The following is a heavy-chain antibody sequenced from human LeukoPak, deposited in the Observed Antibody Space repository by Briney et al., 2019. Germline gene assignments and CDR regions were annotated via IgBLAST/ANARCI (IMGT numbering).Heavy chain of an antibody. Sequence: GGSLRLSCAASGFTFSSYEMNWVRQAPGKGLEWVSYISSSGSTIYYADSVKGRFTISRDNAKNSLYLQMNSLRAEDTAVYYCARMNYCSSTSCYVDAFDIWGQGTMVTVSS. J-gene: IGHJ3*02. CDR1: GFTFSSYE. V-gene: IGHV3-48*03. CDR2: ISSSGSTI. CDR3: ARMNYCSSTSCYVDAFDI. D-gene: IGHD2-2*01.